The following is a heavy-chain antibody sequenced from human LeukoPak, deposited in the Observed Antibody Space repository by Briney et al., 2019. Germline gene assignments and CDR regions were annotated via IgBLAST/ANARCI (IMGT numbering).Heavy chain of an antibody. CDR1: GFTFSSYS. Sequence: PGGSLRLSCAASGFTFSSYSMNWVRQAPGKGLVWVSRINSDGSSTSYADSVKGRFTISRDNAKNTLYLQMNSLRAEDTAVYYCAREASSGWYYFDYWGQGTLVTVSS. V-gene: IGHV3-74*01. CDR3: AREASSGWYYFDY. D-gene: IGHD6-19*01. CDR2: INSDGSST. J-gene: IGHJ4*02.